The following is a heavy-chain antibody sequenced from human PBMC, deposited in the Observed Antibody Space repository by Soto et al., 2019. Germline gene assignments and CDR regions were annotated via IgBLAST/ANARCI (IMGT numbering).Heavy chain of an antibody. CDR2: INPNSGGT. Sequence: ASVKVSCKASGYTFTGYYMHWVRQAPGQGLEWMGWINPNSGGTNYAQKFQGRVTMTRDTSISTAYMELSRLRSDDTAVYYCARIALVPRKYYDFWSGYHDGWFDPWGQGILVTVSS. D-gene: IGHD3-3*01. V-gene: IGHV1-2*02. CDR3: ARIALVPRKYYDFWSGYHDGWFDP. J-gene: IGHJ5*02. CDR1: GYTFTGYY.